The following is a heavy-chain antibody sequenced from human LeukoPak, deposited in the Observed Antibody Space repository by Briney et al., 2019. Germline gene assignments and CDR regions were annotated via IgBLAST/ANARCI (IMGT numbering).Heavy chain of an antibody. Sequence: PSETLSLTCTVSGGSISSGGYYWSWIRQPPGKGLEWIGYIYHSGSTYYNPSLKSRVTMSVDTSKNQFSLKLSSVTAADTAVYYCAREREDPYSSSSGRPFDYWGQGTLVTVSS. CDR3: AREREDPYSSSSGRPFDY. CDR2: IYHSGST. V-gene: IGHV4-30-2*01. D-gene: IGHD6-6*01. J-gene: IGHJ4*02. CDR1: GGSISSGGYY.